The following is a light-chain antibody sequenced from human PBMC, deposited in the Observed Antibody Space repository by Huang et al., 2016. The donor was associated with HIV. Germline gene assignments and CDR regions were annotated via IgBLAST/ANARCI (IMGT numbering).Light chain of an antibody. V-gene: IGKV3-15*01. CDR3: QQYDNWPPYT. J-gene: IGKJ2*01. Sequence: EIVMTQSPATLSVSPGERATLSCRASQSVSSNLAWYQQKPGQAPRLIIYGASSRATGIPARFSGSGSGTEFTLTITSLQSEDFAVYYCQQYDNWPPYTFGQGINLEI. CDR1: QSVSSN. CDR2: GAS.